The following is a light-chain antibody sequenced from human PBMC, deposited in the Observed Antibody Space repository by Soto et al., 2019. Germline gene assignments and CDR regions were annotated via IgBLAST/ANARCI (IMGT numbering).Light chain of an antibody. Sequence: DIHLTQSPSFLSASVGDRVTITCRASQGISSYLAWYQQKPGKAPNLLISAASTLQSGVPSRFSGSGSGTEFTLTISSLQPEDFATYYCQQLNSYPLTFGGGTKVEIK. CDR1: QGISSY. J-gene: IGKJ4*01. CDR2: AAS. V-gene: IGKV1-9*01. CDR3: QQLNSYPLT.